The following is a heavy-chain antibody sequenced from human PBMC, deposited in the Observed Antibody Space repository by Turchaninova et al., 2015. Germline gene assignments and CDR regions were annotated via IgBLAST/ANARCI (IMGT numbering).Heavy chain of an antibody. CDR2: ISTYRGNT. CDR3: ARGDTVRGVIAAYYFDY. D-gene: IGHD3-10*01. V-gene: IGHV1-18*01. CDR1: GYTFTRYG. J-gene: IGHJ4*02. Sequence: QVQLVQSGAEGKKPGASVTVSGKASGYTFTRYGITWGRTAPGQGLEGVGWISTYRGNTNYAQKLQGRVTMTTDTSTSTAYMELRSLRSDDTAVYYCARGDTVRGVIAAYYFDYWGQGTLVTASS.